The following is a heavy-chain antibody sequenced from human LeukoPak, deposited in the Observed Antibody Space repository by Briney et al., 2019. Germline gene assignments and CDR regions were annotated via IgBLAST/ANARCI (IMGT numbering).Heavy chain of an antibody. J-gene: IGHJ4*02. V-gene: IGHV3-49*03. CDR2: IRSNTYGGTT. D-gene: IGHD1-26*01. CDR3: TTSGSYLIDY. Sequence: GGSLRLSCTTSGFTFGDYAMSWFRQTPGGGLEWVGFIRSNTYGGTTEYAASVKGRFTISRDDSKNTLYLQMNSLKTEDTAVYYCTTSGSYLIDYWGQGTLVTVSS. CDR1: GFTFGDYA.